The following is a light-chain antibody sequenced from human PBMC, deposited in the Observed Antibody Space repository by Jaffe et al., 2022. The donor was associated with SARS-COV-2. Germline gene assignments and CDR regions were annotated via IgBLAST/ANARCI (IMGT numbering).Light chain of an antibody. J-gene: IGKJ2*01. CDR2: GTS. CDR3: QQYGSSPYT. Sequence: EIVLTQSPGTLSLSPGERATLSCRASQSVSSSSLAWYQQKPGQAPRLLMYGTSRRATGIPDRVSGSGSGTDFTLTISRLEPEDFAVYYCQQYGSSPYTFGQGTKLEIK. V-gene: IGKV3-20*01. CDR1: QSVSSSS.